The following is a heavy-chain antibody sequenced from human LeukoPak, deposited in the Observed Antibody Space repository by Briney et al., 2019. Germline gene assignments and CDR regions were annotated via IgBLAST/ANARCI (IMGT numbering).Heavy chain of an antibody. J-gene: IGHJ4*02. V-gene: IGHV4-34*01. Sequence: SETLSLTCAVYGAPFSGYYWSWIRQPPGKGLEWIGEINHSGSTNYNPSLKSRVTISVDTSKNQFSLKLSSVTAADTAVYYCAKDHPRVLRFLEWSWSPGYFDYWGQGTLVTVSS. CDR1: GAPFSGYY. D-gene: IGHD3-3*01. CDR3: AKDHPRVLRFLEWSWSPGYFDY. CDR2: INHSGST.